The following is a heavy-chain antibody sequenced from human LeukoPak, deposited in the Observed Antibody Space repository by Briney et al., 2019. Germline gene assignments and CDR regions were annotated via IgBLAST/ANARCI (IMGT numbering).Heavy chain of an antibody. D-gene: IGHD6-13*01. CDR2: ISYDGSNK. J-gene: IGHJ6*02. CDR3: ARDLKAYSSSNYYGMDV. Sequence: GGSLRLSCAASGFTFSSYAMHWVRQAPGKGLEWVAVISYDGSNKYYADSVKGRFTISRDNSKNTLYLQMNSLRAEDTAVYYCARDLKAYSSSNYYGMDVWGQGTTVTVSS. V-gene: IGHV3-30-3*01. CDR1: GFTFSSYA.